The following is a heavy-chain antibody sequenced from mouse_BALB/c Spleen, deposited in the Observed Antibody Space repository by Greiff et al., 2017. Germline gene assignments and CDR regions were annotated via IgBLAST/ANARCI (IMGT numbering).Heavy chain of an antibody. CDR2: IDPSDSYT. CDR1: GYTFTSYW. CDR3: TRSDYGYDAGVAY. Sequence: VQLQQPGAELVKPGASVKMSCKASGYTFTSYWMHWVKQRPGQGLEWIGVIDPSDSYTSYNQKFKGKATLTVDTSSSTAYMQLSSLTSEDSAVYYCTRSDYGYDAGVAYWGQGTLVTVSA. V-gene: IGHV1S127*01. J-gene: IGHJ3*01. D-gene: IGHD2-2*01.